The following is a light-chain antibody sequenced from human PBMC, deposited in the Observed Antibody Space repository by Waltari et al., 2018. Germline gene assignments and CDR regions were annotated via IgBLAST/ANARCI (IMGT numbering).Light chain of an antibody. CDR2: EGS. CDR3: CSYAGSRTPWV. V-gene: IGLV2-23*01. CDR1: SSNVGNYNL. Sequence: QSALTQPASVSGSPGPSITISCTGTSSNVGNYNLYSWYQQHPDEAPKLVIYEGSKRPSGISIRFSGSKSGNTASLTISRLQAEDEADYYCCSYAGSRTPWVFGGGTRVTVL. J-gene: IGLJ3*02.